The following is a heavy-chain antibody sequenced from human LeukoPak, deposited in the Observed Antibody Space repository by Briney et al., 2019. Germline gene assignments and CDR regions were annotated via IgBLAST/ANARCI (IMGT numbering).Heavy chain of an antibody. V-gene: IGHV1-2*02. CDR3: ARGSGSGSYYFASYYYYYYMDV. CDR2: INPNSGGT. Sequence: ASVKVSCKASGYTFTGYYMQWVRQAPGQGLEWMGWINPNSGGTNYAQKFQGRVTMTRDTSISTAYMELSSLRSEDTAVYYCARGSGSGSYYFASYYYYYYMDVWGKGTTVTISS. J-gene: IGHJ6*03. CDR1: GYTFTGYY. D-gene: IGHD3-10*01.